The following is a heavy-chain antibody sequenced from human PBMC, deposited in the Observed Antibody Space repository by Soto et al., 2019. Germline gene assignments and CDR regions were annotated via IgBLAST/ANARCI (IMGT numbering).Heavy chain of an antibody. D-gene: IGHD3-9*01. Sequence: QVQLVESGGGVVQPGRSLRLSCAASGFTFSSYGMHWVRQAPGKGLEWVAVIWYDGSNKYYADSVKGRFTISRDNSKNTLYLQMNSLRAEDTAVYYCARVGGGVDWLFQGDYYYYYMDVWGKGTTVTVSS. CDR2: IWYDGSNK. CDR1: GFTFSSYG. CDR3: ARVGGGVDWLFQGDYYYYYMDV. V-gene: IGHV3-33*01. J-gene: IGHJ6*03.